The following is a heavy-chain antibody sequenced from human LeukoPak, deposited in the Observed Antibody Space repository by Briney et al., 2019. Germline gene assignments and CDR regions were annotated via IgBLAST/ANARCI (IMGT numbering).Heavy chain of an antibody. CDR1: GFSINSGYY. J-gene: IGHJ4*02. Sequence: PSETLSLTCTVSGFSINSGYYWAWIRQPPGKGLEWIGSIYQRGGTYYNPPLRSRVTISIDTSKNQFSLHLNSVTAADTAVYFCARVLGDGYNYRYFDYWGQGTLVTVSS. CDR3: ARVLGDGYNYRYFDY. V-gene: IGHV4-38-2*02. CDR2: IYQRGGT. D-gene: IGHD5-24*01.